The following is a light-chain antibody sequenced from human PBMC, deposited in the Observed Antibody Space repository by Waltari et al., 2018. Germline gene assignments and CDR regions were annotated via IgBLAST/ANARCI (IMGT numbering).Light chain of an antibody. J-gene: IGKJ1*01. CDR3: MQSLDLRT. CDR2: EGS. V-gene: IGKV2D-29*02. CDR1: QGLLLSDGRTF. Sequence: SQGLLLSDGRTFMYWYVQKAGQSPQLLIYEGSKRFSGVPDRFSGSGSGTEFTLHITRVEADDVGVYFCMQSLDLRTFGQGTRVEVK.